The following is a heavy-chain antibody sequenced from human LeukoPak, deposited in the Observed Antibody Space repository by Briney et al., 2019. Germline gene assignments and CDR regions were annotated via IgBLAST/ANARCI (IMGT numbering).Heavy chain of an antibody. CDR1: GFTFSSYA. CDR2: ISGSGGST. J-gene: IGHJ4*02. V-gene: IGHV3-23*01. D-gene: IGHD3-22*01. Sequence: GGSLRLSCAASGFTFSSYAMGWVRQAPGKGLEWVSVISGSGGSTYYADSVKGRFTTSRDNSQNTLYLQMNSLRAEDSAVYYCAKDWAGSDRRYYFDYWGQGTLVTVSS. CDR3: AKDWAGSDRRYYFDY.